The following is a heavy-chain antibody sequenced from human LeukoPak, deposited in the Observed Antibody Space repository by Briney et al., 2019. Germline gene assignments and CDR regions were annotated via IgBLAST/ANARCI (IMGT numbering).Heavy chain of an antibody. D-gene: IGHD1-26*01. V-gene: IGHV3-30*03. CDR2: ISYDGSNK. J-gene: IGHJ3*02. Sequence: GGSLRLSCAASGFTLSSYAMSWVRQAPGKGLEWVAVISYDGSNKYYADSVKGRFTISRDNSKNTLYLQMNSLRAEDTAVYYCASNLEWELLPSAFDIWGQGTMVTVSS. CDR3: ASNLEWELLPSAFDI. CDR1: GFTLSSYA.